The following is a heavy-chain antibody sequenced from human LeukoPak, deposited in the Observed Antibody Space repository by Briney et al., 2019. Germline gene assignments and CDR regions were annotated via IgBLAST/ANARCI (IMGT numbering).Heavy chain of an antibody. D-gene: IGHD2-21*02. Sequence: ASVKVSCKASGYTFTSYYMHWVRQAPGQGLEWMGIINTSGGSTTYAQKFQGRVSMTRDTSTSTVYLEVSSLRSEDTAVYYCARSQGGDTLWFDPWGQGTLVTVSS. CDR3: ARSQGGDTLWFDP. J-gene: IGHJ5*02. CDR1: GYTFTSYY. CDR2: INTSGGST. V-gene: IGHV1-46*01.